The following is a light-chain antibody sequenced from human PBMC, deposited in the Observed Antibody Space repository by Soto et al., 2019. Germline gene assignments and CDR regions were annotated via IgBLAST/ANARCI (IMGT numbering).Light chain of an antibody. V-gene: IGKV3D-20*02. CDR3: QQRNTWPPNS. J-gene: IGKJ5*01. CDR2: GAS. CDR1: QSVSSIY. Sequence: ESVVMASPRSLVFSPGGSSTLSCRAIQSVSSIYLAWYQQKPGQAPRLLIYGASTRATGIPARFSGSGSETEFTLTISSLYPEDFALYYCQQRNTWPPNSFGQGIRLEIK.